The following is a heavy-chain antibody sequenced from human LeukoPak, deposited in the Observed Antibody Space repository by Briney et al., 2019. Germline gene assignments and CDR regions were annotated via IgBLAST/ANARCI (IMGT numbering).Heavy chain of an antibody. J-gene: IGHJ6*03. D-gene: IGHD2-21*01. CDR2: ISGSGGST. Sequence: GGSLRLSCAASGFTFSRYAMSWLRQAPGKGLEWVSAISGSGGSTYYADSVKGRFTISRDNSENTLYLQMNSLRAEDTAVYYCAKENPMGEGYYYMDVWGKGTTVTVSS. V-gene: IGHV3-23*01. CDR3: AKENPMGEGYYYMDV. CDR1: GFTFSRYA.